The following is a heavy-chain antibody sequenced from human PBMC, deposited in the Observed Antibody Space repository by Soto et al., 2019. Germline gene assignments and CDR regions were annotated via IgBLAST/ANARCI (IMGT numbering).Heavy chain of an antibody. CDR3: AKGVVLLWFGESYFDY. CDR2: ISGSGGST. Sequence: EVQLLESGGGLVQPGGSLRLSCAASGFTFSSYAMSWVRQAPGKGLEWVSAISGSGGSTYYADSVKGRFTISRDNSKNTLYLQMNSLRAEDTAVYYCAKGVVLLWFGESYFDYWGQGTLVTVSS. CDR1: GFTFSSYA. V-gene: IGHV3-23*01. J-gene: IGHJ4*02. D-gene: IGHD3-10*01.